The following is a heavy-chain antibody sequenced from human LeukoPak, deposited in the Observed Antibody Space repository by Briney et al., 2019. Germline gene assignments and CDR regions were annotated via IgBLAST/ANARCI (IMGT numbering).Heavy chain of an antibody. J-gene: IGHJ2*01. CDR3: AKTSAPYSSSWYNWYFDL. V-gene: IGHV3-53*05. D-gene: IGHD6-13*01. CDR1: GFTVSSNY. Sequence: GGSLRLSCAASGFTVSSNYMSWVRQAPGKGLEWVSVIYSGGSGYYADSVKGRFTISRDNSKNSLYLQMNSLRAEDMALYNCAKTSAPYSSSWYNWYFDLWGRGTLVTVSS. CDR2: IYSGGSG.